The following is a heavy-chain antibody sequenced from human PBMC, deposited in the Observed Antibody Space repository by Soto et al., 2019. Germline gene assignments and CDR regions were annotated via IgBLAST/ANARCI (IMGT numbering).Heavy chain of an antibody. Sequence: EVQLVESGGGLVQPGRSLRLSCAASGFTFDDYAMHWVRQAPGKGLEWVSGISWNSGSIGYADSEKGRFTISRDNAKNSLYLQMNSLRAEDTALYYCAKEYSSLGYYYYYMDVWGKGTTVTVSS. V-gene: IGHV3-9*01. CDR1: GFTFDDYA. D-gene: IGHD6-6*01. CDR3: AKEYSSLGYYYYYMDV. J-gene: IGHJ6*03. CDR2: ISWNSGSI.